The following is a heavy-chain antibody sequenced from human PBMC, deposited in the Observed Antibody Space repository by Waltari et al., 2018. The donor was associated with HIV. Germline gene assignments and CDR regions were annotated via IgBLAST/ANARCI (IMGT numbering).Heavy chain of an antibody. D-gene: IGHD2-15*01. CDR2: IIPIFGTA. CDR1: GGTFSSYA. J-gene: IGHJ6*02. CDR3: ARVPGAATPYYYYGMDV. V-gene: IGHV1-69*12. Sequence: QVQLVQSGAEVKKPGSSVKVSCKASGGTFSSYAISWVRQAPGQGLEWMGGIIPIFGTANYAQKFQGSVTITADESTSTAYMELSSLRSEDTAVYYCARVPGAATPYYYYGMDVWGQGTTVTVSS.